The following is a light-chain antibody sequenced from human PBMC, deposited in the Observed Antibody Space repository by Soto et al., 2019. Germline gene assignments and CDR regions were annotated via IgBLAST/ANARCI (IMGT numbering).Light chain of an antibody. CDR3: GTWDKSLSGAL. CDR1: YSNIGTNS. CDR2: QNN. Sequence: QSVLTQAPSVSAAPGQRVTISCSGGYSNIGTNSVSWYQLLPGAAPKLLIFQNNKRRSGTPDRFSGSKSGTSATLDISGLQTGDEATYYCGTWDKSLSGALFGGGTKLTVL. V-gene: IGLV1-51*02. J-gene: IGLJ2*01.